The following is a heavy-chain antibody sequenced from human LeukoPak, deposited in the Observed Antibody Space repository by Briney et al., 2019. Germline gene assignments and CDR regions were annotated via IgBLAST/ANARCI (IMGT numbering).Heavy chain of an antibody. Sequence: GGSLRLSCAASGFTFSSHWMTWVRQAPGKGLEWVAHIKEDGSKKNYADSVKGRFTISRDNAKNSLYLQMNSLRAEDTAVYHCATPLDYYDSSGYHQGGDWGQGTLVTVSS. CDR1: GFTFSSHW. D-gene: IGHD3-22*01. V-gene: IGHV3-7*03. CDR2: IKEDGSKK. CDR3: ATPLDYYDSSGYHQGGD. J-gene: IGHJ4*02.